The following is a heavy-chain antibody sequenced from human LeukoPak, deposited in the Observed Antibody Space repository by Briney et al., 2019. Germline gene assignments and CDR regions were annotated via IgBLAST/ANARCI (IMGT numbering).Heavy chain of an antibody. D-gene: IGHD4/OR15-4a*01. J-gene: IGHJ2*01. CDR2: IIPIFGTA. CDR1: GGTFSSYA. V-gene: IGHV1-69*06. CDR3: ASFSTMATSWYFDL. Sequence: GASVKVSCKASGGTFSSYAISWVRQAPGQGLEWMGGIIPIFGTANYAQKFQGRVTITADKSTSTAYMELSSLRSEDTAVYYCASFSTMATSWYFDLWGRGTLVTVSS.